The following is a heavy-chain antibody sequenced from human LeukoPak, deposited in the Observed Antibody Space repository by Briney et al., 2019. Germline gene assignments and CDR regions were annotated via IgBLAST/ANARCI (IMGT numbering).Heavy chain of an antibody. CDR1: GFTVSSNY. CDR3: ARDYYDSSGPSASYYYMDV. J-gene: IGHJ6*03. CDR2: IKEDGSEK. D-gene: IGHD3-22*01. Sequence: GGSLRLSCAASGFTVSSNYMSWVRQAPGKGLEWVANIKEDGSEKYYVDSVEGRFIISRDNSKNTLYLQMNSLRAEDTAVYYCARDYYDSSGPSASYYYMDVWGKGTTVTVSS. V-gene: IGHV3-7*01.